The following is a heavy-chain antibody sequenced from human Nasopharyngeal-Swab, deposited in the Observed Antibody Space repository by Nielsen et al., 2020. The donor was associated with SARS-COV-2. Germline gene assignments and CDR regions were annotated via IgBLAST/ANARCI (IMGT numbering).Heavy chain of an antibody. V-gene: IGHV4-34*01. Sequence: WIRQPPGKGLDWIGEINHIGSTKYNPSLKSRVNISVDTSKNQFSLKVSSVTAADTAVYYCARGGYYCSSTSCYYYSGYYYGMDVWGQGTTVTVSS. J-gene: IGHJ6*02. D-gene: IGHD2-2*01. CDR2: INHIGST. CDR3: ARGGYYCSSTSCYYYSGYYYGMDV.